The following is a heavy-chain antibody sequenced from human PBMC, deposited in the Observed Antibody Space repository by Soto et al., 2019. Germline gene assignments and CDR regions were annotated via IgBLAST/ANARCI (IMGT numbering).Heavy chain of an antibody. D-gene: IGHD3-10*01. Sequence: QITLKESGPPLVKPTQTLTLTCTFSGFSLSTSGVGVGWIRQPPGKALEWLALIYWDDDKRYSPSLKSRLTIPKYTSPIQVVLTMSNLDPVDRATYYCAHRCHRITLVRGVIRYWYFDLWGRGTLVTVSS. CDR2: IYWDDDK. CDR3: AHRCHRITLVRGVIRYWYFDL. V-gene: IGHV2-5*02. J-gene: IGHJ2*01. CDR1: GFSLSTSGVG.